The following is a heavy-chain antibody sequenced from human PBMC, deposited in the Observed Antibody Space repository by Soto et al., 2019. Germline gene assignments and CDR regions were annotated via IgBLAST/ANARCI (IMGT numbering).Heavy chain of an antibody. Sequence: SETLSLTYTVSGGSISSGGYYWSWIRQHPGKGLEWIGYIYYSGSTYYNPSLKSRVTISVDTSKNQFSLKLSSVTAADTAVYYCATTGVSGGNRYFDYWGQGTLVTVSS. D-gene: IGHD2-15*01. CDR2: IYYSGST. CDR1: GGSISSGGYY. CDR3: ATTGVSGGNRYFDY. V-gene: IGHV4-31*03. J-gene: IGHJ4*02.